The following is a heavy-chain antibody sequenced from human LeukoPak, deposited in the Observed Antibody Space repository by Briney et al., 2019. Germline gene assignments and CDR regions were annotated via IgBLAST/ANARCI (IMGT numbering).Heavy chain of an antibody. V-gene: IGHV4-38-2*02. D-gene: IGHD2-21*01. CDR3: ARSLHISAPFDV. CDR2: IYHSGST. J-gene: IGHJ4*02. CDR1: GYSISSGSY. Sequence: SETLSLTCTVSGYSISSGSYWGWIRQPPGKGLEWVGSIYHSGSTYHNPSLKSRVTISADTSRNQFSLRLSSVTAADTALYYCARSLHISAPFDVWGQGTLVTVSS.